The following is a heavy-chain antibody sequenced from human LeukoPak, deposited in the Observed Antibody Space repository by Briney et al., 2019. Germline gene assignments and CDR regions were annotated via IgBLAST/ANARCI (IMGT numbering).Heavy chain of an antibody. CDR3: ARDPKKYNWNDRRAYFDY. J-gene: IGHJ4*02. CDR1: GGTFSSYA. D-gene: IGHD1-20*01. Sequence: ASVKVSCKASGGTFSSYAISWVRQAPGQGLEWMGGIIPIFGTANYAQTFKGGVTITTEKSPRPAYRERGSLESGGAAVYFCARDPKKYNWNDRRAYFDYWGQGTLVTVSS. CDR2: IIPIFGTA. V-gene: IGHV1-69*05.